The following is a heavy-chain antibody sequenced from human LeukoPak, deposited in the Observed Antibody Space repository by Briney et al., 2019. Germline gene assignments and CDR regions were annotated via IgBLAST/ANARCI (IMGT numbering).Heavy chain of an antibody. Sequence: GGSLRLSCAASGFTVSTNYMTWVRQAPGKGLKWVSVIYGGGSTFYADSVKGRFTISRDNSKNTLYLQMNSLRAEDTAVYYCARAPGPSRTSGAPGDWGQGTLLTVSS. D-gene: IGHD2-8*01. J-gene: IGHJ4*02. CDR3: ARAPGPSRTSGAPGD. CDR2: IYGGGST. V-gene: IGHV3-53*01. CDR1: GFTVSTNY.